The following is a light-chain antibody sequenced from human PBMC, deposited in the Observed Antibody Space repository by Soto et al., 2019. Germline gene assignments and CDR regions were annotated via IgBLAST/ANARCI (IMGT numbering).Light chain of an antibody. V-gene: IGKV3-11*01. CDR2: DAS. Sequence: EIVLTQSPATLSLSPGERATLSCRASQSVSSYLAWYQQKPGQAPRLLIYDASNRATGIPARFSGSGSGTDFTRTISSLEPEDFAVYYCQQRSNWVLTFGGGTKVEIK. CDR1: QSVSSY. CDR3: QQRSNWVLT. J-gene: IGKJ4*01.